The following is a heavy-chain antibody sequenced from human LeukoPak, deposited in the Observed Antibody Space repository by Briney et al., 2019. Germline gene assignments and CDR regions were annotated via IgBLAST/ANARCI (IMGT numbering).Heavy chain of an antibody. CDR1: GFTFSTYG. J-gene: IGHJ4*02. V-gene: IGHV3-30*18. D-gene: IGHD5-12*01. CDR3: AKAHAGWLDDNPIPETY. Sequence: PGGSLRLSCAGSGFTFSTYGMHWVRQAPGKGLEWVAVVSYDGSSIYYADSVKGRFTISRDNSKNTLYLQMNSLRAEDTAVYYCAKAHAGWLDDNPIPETYWGQGTLVTVSS. CDR2: VSYDGSSI.